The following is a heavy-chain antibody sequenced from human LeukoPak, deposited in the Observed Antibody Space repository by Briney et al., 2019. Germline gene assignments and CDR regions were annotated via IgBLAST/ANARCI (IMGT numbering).Heavy chain of an antibody. V-gene: IGHV1-46*01. D-gene: IGHD3-10*01. CDR2: INPSGGST. CDR1: GYTFTSYY. Sequence: ASVKVSCKASGYTFTSYYMHWVRQAPGQGLEWMGIINPSGGSTSYAQKFQGRVTMTRDTSTSTIYMELSSLRSEDTAVYYCARVFHPINGYGSGSYSFLGSLDPWGQGTLVTVSS. J-gene: IGHJ5*02. CDR3: ARVFHPINGYGSGSYSFLGSLDP.